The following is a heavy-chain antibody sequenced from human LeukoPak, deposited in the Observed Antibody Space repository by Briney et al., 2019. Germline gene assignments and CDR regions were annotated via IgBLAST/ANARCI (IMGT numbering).Heavy chain of an antibody. CDR3: ARENLTTNWFDP. CDR1: GGTFSSYA. Sequence: SVKVSCKASGGTFSSYAISWVRQAPGQGLEWRGRIIPICGTANYAQKFQGRVTITTDESTSTAYMQLSSLRSEDTAVYYCARENLTTNWFDPCGQGTLVTVPS. J-gene: IGHJ5*02. CDR2: IIPICGTA. V-gene: IGHV1-69*05. D-gene: IGHD4-11*01.